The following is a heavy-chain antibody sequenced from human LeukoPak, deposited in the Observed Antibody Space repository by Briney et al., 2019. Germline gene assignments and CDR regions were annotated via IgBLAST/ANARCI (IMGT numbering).Heavy chain of an antibody. CDR2: IIPIFGSA. Sequence: AASVKVSCKASGDTFINYAISWVRQAPGQGLEWMGGIIPIFGSANYAQKFQGRVTITTDESTSTAYMELSSLRSEDTAVYYCARGPRAYYYYYMDVWGKGTTVTVSS. V-gene: IGHV1-69*05. CDR1: GDTFINYA. J-gene: IGHJ6*03. CDR3: ARGPRAYYYYYMDV.